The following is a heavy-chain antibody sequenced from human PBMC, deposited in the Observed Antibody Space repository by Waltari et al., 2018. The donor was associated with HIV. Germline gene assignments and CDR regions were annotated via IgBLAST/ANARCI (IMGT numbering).Heavy chain of an antibody. D-gene: IGHD6-25*01. CDR2: IIPVFGTT. CDR3: ARGAASNTFNSYFDS. J-gene: IGHJ4*02. CDR1: GGSFSNNA. Sequence: QVQLVQSGAEVKKPGSSVKVSCKASGGSFSNNANSWVRQAPGQGLEWMGGIIPVFGTTYYSQKFQGRVTITADVSLTTAYMDLSSLGSDDTAFYFCARGAASNTFNSYFDSWGQGVLVTVSS. V-gene: IGHV1-69*13.